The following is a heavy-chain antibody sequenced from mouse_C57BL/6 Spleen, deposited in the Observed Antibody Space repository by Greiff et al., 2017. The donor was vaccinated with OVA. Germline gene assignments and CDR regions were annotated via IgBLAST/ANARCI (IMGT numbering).Heavy chain of an antibody. J-gene: IGHJ4*01. CDR3: ARWGGGYYAMDY. CDR2: INPNNGGT. CDR1: GYTFTDYN. V-gene: IGHV1-22*01. Sequence: EVKLVESGPELVKPGASVKMSCKASGYTFTDYNMHWVKQSHGKSLEWIGYINPNNGGTSYNQKFKGKATLTVNKSSSTAYMELRSLTSEDSAVYYCARWGGGYYAMDYWGQGTSVTVSS.